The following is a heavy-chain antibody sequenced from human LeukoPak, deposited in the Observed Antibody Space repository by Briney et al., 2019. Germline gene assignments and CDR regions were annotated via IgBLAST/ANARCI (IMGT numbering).Heavy chain of an antibody. D-gene: IGHD5-12*01. Sequence: GGSLRLSCAASGFTFSSYGMHWVRQAPGKGLEWVAVIWYDASNKYYADSVKGRFTISRDNSKNTLYLQMNSLRAEDTAVYYCASQYSGYTYYYGMDVWGQGTTVTVSS. CDR2: IWYDASNK. CDR1: GFTFSSYG. V-gene: IGHV3-33*01. J-gene: IGHJ6*02. CDR3: ASQYSGYTYYYGMDV.